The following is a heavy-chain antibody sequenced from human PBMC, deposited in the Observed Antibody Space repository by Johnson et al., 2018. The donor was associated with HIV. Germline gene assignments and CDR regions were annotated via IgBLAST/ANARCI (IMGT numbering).Heavy chain of an antibody. CDR3: ARSGPNWAFDF. CDR1: GFTFSSYG. CDR2: IRYDGSNK. Sequence: QEQLVESGGGVVQPGGSLRLSCAASGFTFSSYGMHWVRQAPGKGLEWVAFIRYDGSNKYYADSVNGRFTISRDNAKNTMFVQMNSLRAEDTAVYYCARSGPNWAFDFWGQGTMVTVSS. V-gene: IGHV3-30*02. D-gene: IGHD1-1*01. J-gene: IGHJ3*01.